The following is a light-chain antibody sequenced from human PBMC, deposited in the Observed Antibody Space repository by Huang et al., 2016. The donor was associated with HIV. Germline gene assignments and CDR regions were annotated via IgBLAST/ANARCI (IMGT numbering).Light chain of an antibody. CDR2: DAS. J-gene: IGKJ4*01. CDR3: QQRSNWPLT. CDR1: QSVSSY. Sequence: DIVLPQSPATLSLSPGERATLSCRASQSVSSYLAWYQHKPGQAPRLLIYDASNRATDIPARFSGSGSGTDFTLSISSLEPEDFAVYYCQQRSNWPLTFGGGTKVEVK. V-gene: IGKV3-11*01.